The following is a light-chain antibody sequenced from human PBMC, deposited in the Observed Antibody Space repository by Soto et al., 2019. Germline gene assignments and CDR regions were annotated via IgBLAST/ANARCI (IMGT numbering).Light chain of an antibody. V-gene: IGLV2-14*03. CDR1: GSDVGAYIF. J-gene: IGLJ1*01. CDR3: SSYTTSRTRV. CDR2: NVS. Sequence: QSALTQPASVSGSPGQSITISCTGTGSDVGAYIFVSWYQQHPGKAPKLMIYNVSNRPSGISNRFSGSKSGNTASLIISGLQAEDEADYYCSSYTTSRTRVFGTGTKLTVL.